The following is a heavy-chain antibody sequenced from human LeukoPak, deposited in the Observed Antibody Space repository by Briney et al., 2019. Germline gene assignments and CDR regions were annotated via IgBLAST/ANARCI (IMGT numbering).Heavy chain of an antibody. CDR2: IKSDGSSA. CDR3: AREVASAAFDY. D-gene: IGHD5-12*01. J-gene: IGHJ4*02. CDR1: GFTFSGYW. Sequence: SVGSLRLSCAASGFTFSGYWMHWVRQAPGKGLVWVSLIKSDGSSAMYADSVKGRFSISRDNAKNTLYLQMNSLRAEDTAVYFCAREVASAAFDYWGQGTPVTVSS. V-gene: IGHV3-74*03.